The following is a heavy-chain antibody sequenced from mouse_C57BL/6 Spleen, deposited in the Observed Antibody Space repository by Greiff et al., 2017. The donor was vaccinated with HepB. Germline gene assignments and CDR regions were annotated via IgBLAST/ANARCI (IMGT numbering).Heavy chain of an antibody. V-gene: IGHV1-82*01. D-gene: IGHD2-4*01. J-gene: IGHJ3*01. CDR3: AIYYDYDEGFAY. CDR1: GYAFSSSW. CDR2: IYPGDGDT. Sequence: VKLVESGPELVKPGASVKISCKASGYAFSSSWMNWVKQRPGKGLEWIGRIYPGDGDTNYNGKFKGKATLTADKSSSTAYMQLSSLTSEDSAVYFCAIYYDYDEGFAYWGQGTLVTVSA.